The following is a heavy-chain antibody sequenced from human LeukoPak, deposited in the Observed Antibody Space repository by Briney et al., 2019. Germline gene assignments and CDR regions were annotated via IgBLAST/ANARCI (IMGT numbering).Heavy chain of an antibody. J-gene: IGHJ4*02. Sequence: GGSLRLSCAASGFTFRNFDMNWVRQAPGKGLEWVSYISSSATAIYYADSVKGRFTVSRDNAKNSLFLQMSSLRAEDTGVYYCARDRVGAPCDYWGQGALVTVSS. D-gene: IGHD1-26*01. CDR3: ARDRVGAPCDY. CDR1: GFTFRNFD. CDR2: ISSSATAI. V-gene: IGHV3-48*03.